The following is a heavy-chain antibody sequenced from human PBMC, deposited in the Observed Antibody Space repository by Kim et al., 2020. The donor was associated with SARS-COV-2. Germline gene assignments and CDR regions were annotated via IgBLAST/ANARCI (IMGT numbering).Heavy chain of an antibody. Sequence: SETLSLTCTVSGDSVNSASNYWTWIRQPPGQGLEWIVYIYYTGKINYNPSLRSRVTTSLDESKKQLSLTLRDVTPADTAVYYCARLPDRTGWPFGKWGQGILVTVSS. V-gene: IGHV4-61*01. J-gene: IGHJ4*02. D-gene: IGHD6-19*01. CDR2: IYYTGKI. CDR3: ARLPDRTGWPFGK. CDR1: GDSVNSASNY.